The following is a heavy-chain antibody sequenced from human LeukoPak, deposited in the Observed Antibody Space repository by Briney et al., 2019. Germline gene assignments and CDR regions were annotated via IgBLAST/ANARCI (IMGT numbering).Heavy chain of an antibody. J-gene: IGHJ5*02. CDR3: ARDWVAVAGPEGGWFDP. Sequence: SVKVSCKASGGTFSSYAISWVRQAPGQGLEWMGGIIPIFGTANYAQKFQGRVTITADKSTSTAYMELSSLRSEDTAVYYCARDWVAVAGPEGGWFDPWGQGTLVTVSS. V-gene: IGHV1-69*06. CDR1: GGTFSSYA. D-gene: IGHD6-19*01. CDR2: IIPIFGTA.